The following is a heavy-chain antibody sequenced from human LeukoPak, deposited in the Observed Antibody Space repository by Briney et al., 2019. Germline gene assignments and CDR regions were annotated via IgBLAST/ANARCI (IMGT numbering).Heavy chain of an antibody. CDR2: IYNSGST. CDR3: AQIRPSLYYHSSNSFDY. D-gene: IGHD3-22*01. Sequence: PSETLSLTCTLSGGSISSNYWTWIRQPPGKGLEWVGYIYNSGSTNYNPSLKSRVTISVDTSKNQFSLKLSSVTAADTAVYYCAQIRPSLYYHSSNSFDYWGQGTLVTVSS. V-gene: IGHV4-59*08. CDR1: GGSISSNY. J-gene: IGHJ4*02.